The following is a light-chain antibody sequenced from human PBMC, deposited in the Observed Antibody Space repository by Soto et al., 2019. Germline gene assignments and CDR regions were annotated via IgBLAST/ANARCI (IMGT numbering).Light chain of an antibody. V-gene: IGLV1-51*01. J-gene: IGLJ2*01. CDR1: SSNIGNYD. CDR3: GVWDISLSGGV. CDR2: ENN. Sequence: QSVLTQPPSVSAAPGQKVTISCSGSSSNIGNYDVSWYQQLPGTAPKLLIYENNKRPSGIPDRFSGSKSGTSATLGITGLRTGDEADYYCGVWDISLSGGVFGGGTKLTVL.